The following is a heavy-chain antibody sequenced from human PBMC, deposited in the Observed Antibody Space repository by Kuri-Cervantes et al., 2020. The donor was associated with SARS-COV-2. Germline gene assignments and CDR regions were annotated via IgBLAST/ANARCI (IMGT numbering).Heavy chain of an antibody. J-gene: IGHJ4*02. CDR1: GYTFTSYG. CDR2: ISAYNGNT. V-gene: IGHV1-18*01. CDR3: ASRVREDYGEDY. Sequence: ASVKVSCKASGYTFTSYGISWVRQAPGQGLEWMGWISAYNGNTNYAQKLQGRVTMTTDASTSTAYMELRSLRSDDTAVYYCASRVREDYGEDYWGQGTLVTVSS. D-gene: IGHD4-17*01.